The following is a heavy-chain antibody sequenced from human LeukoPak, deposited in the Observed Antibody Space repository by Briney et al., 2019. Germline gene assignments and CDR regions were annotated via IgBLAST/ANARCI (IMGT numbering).Heavy chain of an antibody. V-gene: IGHV3-20*04. J-gene: IGHJ4*02. D-gene: IGHD6-19*01. Sequence: GGSLRLSCAASGFRFDDHGMSWVRQAPGKGLEWVSGINWNGGSTGYGDSVKGRFTISRANAKNPLYLQMNSLRAEGTALYYCAGGDRNGWYFDYWGQGILVTVSS. CDR2: INWNGGST. CDR3: AGGDRNGWYFDY. CDR1: GFRFDDHG.